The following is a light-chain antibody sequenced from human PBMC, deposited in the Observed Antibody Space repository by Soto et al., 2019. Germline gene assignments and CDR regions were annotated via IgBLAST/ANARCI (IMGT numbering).Light chain of an antibody. V-gene: IGKV3-20*01. Sequence: EIVLTQSPGTLSVSPGERATLSRRASQSVGRNYLAWYQQKPGQAPRLLIYGASSRATGIPDRFSGSGSGTDFTLTISRLEPEDFAVYYCQQYANSPLTFGGGTKVETK. J-gene: IGKJ4*01. CDR2: GAS. CDR1: QSVGRNY. CDR3: QQYANSPLT.